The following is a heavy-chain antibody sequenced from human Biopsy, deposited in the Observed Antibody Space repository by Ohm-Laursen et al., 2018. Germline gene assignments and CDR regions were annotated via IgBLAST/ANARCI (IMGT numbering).Heavy chain of an antibody. CDR3: AKGGSITIFGVVINNCSDP. D-gene: IGHD3-3*01. CDR1: GFTYTTFA. CDR2: ISANGATS. V-gene: IGHV3-23*01. Sequence: GSLRLSCAASGFTYTTFAMSWVRQAPGKGPEWVSTISANGATSYYADSVKGRFTISRDNSKNTLYLQMNSVRADDTAIYYCAKGGSITIFGVVINNCSDPWGQGTRVTVSS. J-gene: IGHJ5*02.